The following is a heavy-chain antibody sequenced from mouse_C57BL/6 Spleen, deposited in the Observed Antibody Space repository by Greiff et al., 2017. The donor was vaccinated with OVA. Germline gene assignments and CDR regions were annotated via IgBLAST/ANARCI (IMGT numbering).Heavy chain of an antibody. CDR2: IYPGDGDT. J-gene: IGHJ3*01. Sequence: VQLQQSGPELVKPGASVKLSCKASGYAFSSSWMNWVKQRPGQGLEWIGRIYPGDGDTNYNGKFKGKATLTADKSSSTAYMQLSSLTSEDAAVYFCAREDGYYVFAYWGQGTLVTVSA. V-gene: IGHV1-82*01. CDR3: AREDGYYVFAY. D-gene: IGHD2-3*01. CDR1: GYAFSSSW.